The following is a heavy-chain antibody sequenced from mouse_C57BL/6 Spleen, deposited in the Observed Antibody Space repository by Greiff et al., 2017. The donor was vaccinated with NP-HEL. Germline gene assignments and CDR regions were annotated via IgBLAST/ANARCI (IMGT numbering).Heavy chain of an antibody. CDR3: ARRKNDYDVFDY. Sequence: VQLQQSGPELVKPGASVKLSCKASGYTFTSYDINWVKQRPGQGLEWIGWIYPRDGSTQYNEKFKGKATLTVDTSSSTAYMELHSLTSEDSAVYFCARRKNDYDVFDYWGQGTTLTVSS. V-gene: IGHV1-85*01. D-gene: IGHD2-4*01. J-gene: IGHJ2*01. CDR1: GYTFTSYD. CDR2: IYPRDGST.